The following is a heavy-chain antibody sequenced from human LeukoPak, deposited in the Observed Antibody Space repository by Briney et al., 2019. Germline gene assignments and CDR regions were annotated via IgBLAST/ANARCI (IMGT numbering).Heavy chain of an antibody. D-gene: IGHD3-10*01. CDR2: IYYSGST. CDR1: GGSIGSYY. Sequence: PSETLSLTCTVSGGSIGSYYWSWIRQPPGKGLEWIGYIYYSGSTNYNPSLKSRVTISVDTSKNQFSLKLSSVTAADTAVYYCAREGRGSGSYTFDYWGQGTLVTVSS. V-gene: IGHV4-59*01. CDR3: AREGRGSGSYTFDY. J-gene: IGHJ4*02.